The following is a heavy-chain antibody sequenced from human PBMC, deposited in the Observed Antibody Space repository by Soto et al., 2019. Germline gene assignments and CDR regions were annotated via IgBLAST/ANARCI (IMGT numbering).Heavy chain of an antibody. D-gene: IGHD3-22*01. CDR2: IYYSGST. CDR1: GGSISSGDYY. J-gene: IGHJ4*02. V-gene: IGHV4-30-4*01. Sequence: PSETLSLTCTVSGGSISSGDYYWSWIRQPPGKGLEWIGYIYYSGSTYYNPSLKSRVTISVDTSKNQFSLKLSSVTAADTAVYYCAGHSYYYYDSSGLDYFDYWGQGTLVTVSS. CDR3: AGHSYYYYDSSGLDYFDY.